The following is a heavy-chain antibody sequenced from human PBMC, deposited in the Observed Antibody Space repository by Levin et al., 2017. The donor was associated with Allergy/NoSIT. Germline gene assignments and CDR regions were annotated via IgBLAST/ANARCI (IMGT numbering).Heavy chain of an antibody. V-gene: IGHV3-15*01. CDR3: TTEEDSSGYYVDY. CDR1: GFTFSNAW. J-gene: IGHJ4*02. Sequence: GESLKISCAASGFTFSNAWMSWVRQAPGKGLEWVGRIKSKTDGGTTDYAAPVKGRFTISRDDSKNTLYLQMNSLKTEDTAVYYCTTEEDSSGYYVDYWGQGTLVTVSS. CDR2: IKSKTDGGTT. D-gene: IGHD3-22*01.